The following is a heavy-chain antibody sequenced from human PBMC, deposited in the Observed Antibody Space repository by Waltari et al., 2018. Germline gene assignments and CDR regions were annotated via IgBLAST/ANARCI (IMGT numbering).Heavy chain of an antibody. J-gene: IGHJ4*02. V-gene: IGHV1-58*01. D-gene: IGHD3-3*01. Sequence: QMQLVQSGPEVKKPGTSVKVSCKASGFTFTSSAVQWVRQASGQRLEWIGWIVVGSGNTNYAQKFQERVTITRDMSTSTAYMELSSLRSEDTAVYYCAAGHTYYDFWSGYYPLDYWGQGTLVTVSS. CDR3: AAGHTYYDFWSGYYPLDY. CDR2: IVVGSGNT. CDR1: GFTFTSSA.